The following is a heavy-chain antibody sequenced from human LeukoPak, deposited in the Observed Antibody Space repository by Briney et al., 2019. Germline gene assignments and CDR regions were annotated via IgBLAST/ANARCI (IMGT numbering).Heavy chain of an antibody. Sequence: PGGSLRLSCAASGFTFSSYGMHWVRQAPGKGLEWVAVISYDGSNKYYADSVKGRFTISRDNSKNTLYLQMNSLRAEDTAVYYCAKEGPITMVRGVIIRYYFDYWGQGTLVTVSS. D-gene: IGHD3-10*01. V-gene: IGHV3-30*18. CDR2: ISYDGSNK. J-gene: IGHJ4*02. CDR1: GFTFSSYG. CDR3: AKEGPITMVRGVIIRYYFDY.